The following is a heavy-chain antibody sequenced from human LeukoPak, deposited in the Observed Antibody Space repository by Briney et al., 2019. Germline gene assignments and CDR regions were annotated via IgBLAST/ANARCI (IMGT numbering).Heavy chain of an antibody. CDR1: CGSISSGGHY. D-gene: IGHD2-15*01. Sequence: SETLSLTHTVSCGSISSGGHYWSWIRQHPGKGLEWIGYIYYSGSTYYNPSLKSRVTISVDTSKNQFSLSTRSVTAADTTGCCSLRYQWEVHIVVVVAATPDAFDIWGQGTMVTVSS. CDR3: LRYQWEVHIVVVVAATPDAFDI. J-gene: IGHJ3*02. CDR2: IYYSGST. V-gene: IGHV4-31*03.